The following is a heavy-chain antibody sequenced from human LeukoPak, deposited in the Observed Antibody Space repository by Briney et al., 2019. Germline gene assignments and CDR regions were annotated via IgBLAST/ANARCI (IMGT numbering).Heavy chain of an antibody. J-gene: IGHJ6*02. D-gene: IGHD5-12*01. CDR1: GFTVSSNY. Sequence: PGGSLRLSCAASGFTVSSNYMSWVRQDPGKGLEWVSVIYSDGGTYYADSVKGRFTISRDNSKNTLYLQMNSVRAEDTAVYYCARSRYSGYDSGYYYYGMDVWGQGTTVTVSS. CDR2: IYSDGGT. V-gene: IGHV3-66*01. CDR3: ARSRYSGYDSGYYYYGMDV.